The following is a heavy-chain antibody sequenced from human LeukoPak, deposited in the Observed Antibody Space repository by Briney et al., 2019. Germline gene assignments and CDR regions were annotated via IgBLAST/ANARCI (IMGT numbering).Heavy chain of an antibody. V-gene: IGHV3-23*01. Sequence: GGSLRLSCAASGFIFSNAWLSWVRQAPGKGLEWVSAISGSGGSTYYADSVKGRFTISRDNSKNTLYLQMNSLRAEDTAVYYCAKDRSRSYYYDSSGAFSTDYWGQGTLVTVSS. CDR1: GFIFSNAW. CDR2: ISGSGGST. CDR3: AKDRSRSYYYDSSGAFSTDY. J-gene: IGHJ4*02. D-gene: IGHD3-22*01.